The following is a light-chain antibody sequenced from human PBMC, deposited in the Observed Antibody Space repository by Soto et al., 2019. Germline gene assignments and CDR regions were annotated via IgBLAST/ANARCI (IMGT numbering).Light chain of an antibody. V-gene: IGKV3-11*01. CDR1: QSVSSY. CDR3: QQRSNWPPT. J-gene: IGKJ1*01. CDR2: DAS. Sequence: EIVFTQSPATLSLYPGERATLSCRASQSVSSYLAWYQQKPGQAPRLLIYDASNRATGIPARFSGSGSGTDFTLTISSLEPEDFAVYYCQQRSNWPPTFGQGTKVDI.